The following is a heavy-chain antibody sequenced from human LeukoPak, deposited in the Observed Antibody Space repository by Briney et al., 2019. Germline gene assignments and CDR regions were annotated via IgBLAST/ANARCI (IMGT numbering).Heavy chain of an antibody. CDR3: ATGGYSYGPNWFEP. CDR1: GFTFSSYA. CDR2: ISYDGSNK. D-gene: IGHD5-18*01. J-gene: IGHJ5*02. Sequence: GGSLRLSCAASGFTFSSYAMHWVRQAPGKGLEWVAVISYDGSNKYYTDSVKGRFTISRDNSKNTLYLQMNSLRAEDTAVYYCATGGYSYGPNWFEPWGQGTLVTVSS. V-gene: IGHV3-30*04.